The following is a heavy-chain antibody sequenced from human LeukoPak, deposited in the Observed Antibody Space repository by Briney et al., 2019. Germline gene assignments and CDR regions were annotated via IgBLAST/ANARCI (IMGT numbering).Heavy chain of an antibody. Sequence: GGSLRLSCAASGFTVSSNDMSWVRQAPGKGLECISVIYSGGSTDYADSVKGRLTISRDNAKNSLYLQMNSLRAEDTAVYYCARDPTPYLKEPYYFDYWDQGTLVTVSS. J-gene: IGHJ4*02. CDR3: ARDPTPYLKEPYYFDY. D-gene: IGHD1-14*01. V-gene: IGHV3-53*01. CDR1: GFTVSSND. CDR2: IYSGGST.